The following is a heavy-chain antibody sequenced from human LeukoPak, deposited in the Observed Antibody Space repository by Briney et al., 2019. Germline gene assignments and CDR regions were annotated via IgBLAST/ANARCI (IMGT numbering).Heavy chain of an antibody. CDR1: GFTFSSYE. D-gene: IGHD6-19*01. CDR2: ISSSGSTI. V-gene: IGHV3-48*03. Sequence: PGGSLRLSCAASGFTFSSYEMNWVRQAPGKGLEWVSYISSSGSTIYYADSVKGRFTISRDNAKNSLYLQMNSLRAEDTAVYYCASSPVADPFDYWGQGTLVTVSS. J-gene: IGHJ4*02. CDR3: ASSPVADPFDY.